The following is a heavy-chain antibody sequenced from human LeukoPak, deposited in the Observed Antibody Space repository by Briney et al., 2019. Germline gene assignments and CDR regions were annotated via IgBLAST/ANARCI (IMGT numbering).Heavy chain of an antibody. CDR3: AARQRRGYSYGPYYFDY. D-gene: IGHD5-18*01. CDR1: GGSFSGYY. CDR2: INHSGST. V-gene: IGHV4-34*01. J-gene: IGHJ4*02. Sequence: SETLSLTCAVYGGSFSGYYWSWIRQPPGKGLEWIGEINHSGSTNYNPSLKSRATISVDTSKNQFSLKLSSVTAADTAVYYCAARQRRGYSYGPYYFDYWGQGTLVTVSS.